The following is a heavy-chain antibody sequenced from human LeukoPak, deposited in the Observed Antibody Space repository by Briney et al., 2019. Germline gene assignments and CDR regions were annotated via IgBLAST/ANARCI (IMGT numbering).Heavy chain of an antibody. Sequence: SETLSLTCTVSGGSISSYYWSWIRQPPGKGLEWIGYIYYSGSTNYNPSLKSRVTISVDTSKNQFSLKLSSVTAADTAAYYCARDRGYSYGHFDYWGQGTLVTVSS. V-gene: IGHV4-59*01. CDR3: ARDRGYSYGHFDY. CDR2: IYYSGST. J-gene: IGHJ4*02. D-gene: IGHD5-18*01. CDR1: GGSISSYY.